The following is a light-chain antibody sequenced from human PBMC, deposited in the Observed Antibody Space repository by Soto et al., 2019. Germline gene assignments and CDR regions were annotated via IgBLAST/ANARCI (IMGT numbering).Light chain of an antibody. CDR1: QSINIW. Sequence: DIQMTQSPSTLSASVGDRVTITCRASQSINIWLAWYQQKPGRAPKLLIYKASTLESGVPSRFSGSGSGTEFTLTISSLQPDDFATYYCQQYNVYWTFGQGTKVDI. V-gene: IGKV1-5*03. CDR3: QQYNVYWT. J-gene: IGKJ1*01. CDR2: KAS.